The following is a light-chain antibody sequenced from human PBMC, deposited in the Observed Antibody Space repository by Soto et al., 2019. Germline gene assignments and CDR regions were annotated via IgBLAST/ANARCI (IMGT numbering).Light chain of an antibody. J-gene: IGLJ1*01. CDR1: SSDIGAYDL. CDR2: EV. Sequence: QSVLTQPASVSGSPGQSITISCSGTSSDIGAYDLVSWYQQHPGRAPKLIIYEVSHRFSGSKSGNTASLTISGLQPDDEADYYCSSYTSSSTLYVFGTGTKVTVL. V-gene: IGLV2-14*03. CDR3: SSYTSSSTLYV.